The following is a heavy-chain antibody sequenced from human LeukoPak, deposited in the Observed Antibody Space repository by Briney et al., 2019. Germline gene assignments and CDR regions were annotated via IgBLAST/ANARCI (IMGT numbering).Heavy chain of an antibody. CDR2: IYYSGST. CDR3: ARVQGSIQEYYFDY. CDR1: GGSISSYY. V-gene: IGHV4-59*01. J-gene: IGHJ4*02. Sequence: PSETLSLTCTVSGGSISSYYWSWIRQPPGKGLEWIGYIYYSGSTNYNPSLKSRVTISVDTSKNQFSLKLSSVTAADTAVYYCARVQGSIQEYYFDYWGQGTLVTVSS. D-gene: IGHD2-21*01.